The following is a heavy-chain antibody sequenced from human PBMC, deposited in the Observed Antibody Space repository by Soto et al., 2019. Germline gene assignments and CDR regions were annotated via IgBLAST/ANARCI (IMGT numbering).Heavy chain of an antibody. Sequence: ASVKVSCKASGYIFTNNDVSWVRQATGQGLEWMGWMNPGSGDTGYAQKFQGRVTMTRNISIATAYMELSSLRADDTAIYYCARMASFGSLNWFGPWGKGTLVTVSS. D-gene: IGHD5-18*01. CDR3: ARMASFGSLNWFGP. CDR1: GYIFTNND. J-gene: IGHJ5*02. CDR2: MNPGSGDT. V-gene: IGHV1-8*01.